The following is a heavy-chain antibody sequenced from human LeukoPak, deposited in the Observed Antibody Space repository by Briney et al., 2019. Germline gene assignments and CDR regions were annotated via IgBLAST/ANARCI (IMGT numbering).Heavy chain of an antibody. V-gene: IGHV4-34*01. CDR3: ARGVPYGPSYEFFGY. Sequence: TSETLSLTCAVYGGSFSDYYWSWIRQPPGKGLEWIGEINHSGSTNYNPSLKSRVTISVDTSKNQFSLKLNSVTAADTAVYYCARGVPYGPSYEFFGYWGQGTLVTVSS. J-gene: IGHJ4*02. CDR1: GGSFSDYY. D-gene: IGHD3-10*01. CDR2: INHSGST.